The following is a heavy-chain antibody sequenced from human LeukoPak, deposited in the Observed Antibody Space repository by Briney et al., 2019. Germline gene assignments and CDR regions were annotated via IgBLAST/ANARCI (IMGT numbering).Heavy chain of an antibody. CDR1: GGSFSGYY. CDR3: ARKRVFRPPDY. CDR2: INHSGST. Sequence: WETLSLTCAVYGGSFSGYYWSWIRQPPGKGLEWIGEINHSGSTNYNPSLKSRVTISVDTSKNQYSLKLSSVTAADTAVYYCARKRVFRPPDYWGPGTLVTVSS. J-gene: IGHJ4*02. V-gene: IGHV4-34*01. D-gene: IGHD6-6*01.